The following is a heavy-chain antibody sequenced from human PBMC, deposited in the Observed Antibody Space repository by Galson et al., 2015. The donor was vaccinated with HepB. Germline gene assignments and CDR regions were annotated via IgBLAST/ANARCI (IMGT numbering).Heavy chain of an antibody. V-gene: IGHV1-46*01. CDR1: GYTFTSYC. D-gene: IGHD2-15*01. CDR3: ARDHCSGGSCYSPLHY. CDR2: INPSGGST. Sequence: SVKVSCKASGYTFTSYCMHWVRQAPGQGLEWMGIINPSGGSTSYAQKFQGRVTMTRDTSTSTVYMELSSLRSEDTAVYYCARDHCSGGSCYSPLHYWGQGTLVTVSS. J-gene: IGHJ4*02.